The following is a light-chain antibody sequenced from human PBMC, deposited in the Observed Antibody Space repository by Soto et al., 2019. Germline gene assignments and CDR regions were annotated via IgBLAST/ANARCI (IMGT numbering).Light chain of an antibody. J-gene: IGLJ2*01. Sequence: QSALTQPRSVSGSPGQSVTLSCTGTSSDVGGYHYVSWYQHHPGKAPKIIIFDVNQRPSGVPDRFSGSKSGNTASLTISGLQTEDEADYYCCSSAGSDTLVFGGGTKLTVL. V-gene: IGLV2-11*01. CDR3: CSSAGSDTLV. CDR1: SSDVGGYHY. CDR2: DVN.